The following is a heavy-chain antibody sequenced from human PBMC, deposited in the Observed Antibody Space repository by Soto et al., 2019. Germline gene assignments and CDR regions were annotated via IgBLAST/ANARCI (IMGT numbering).Heavy chain of an antibody. D-gene: IGHD2-2*02. J-gene: IGHJ6*02. Sequence: GESLKISCKGSGYSFTSYWVGWVRQMPGKGLEWMGIIYPGDSDTRYSPSFEGQVTISADKSISTAYLQWNSLKASDTAMYYCPSGLRYNLYSGLDVGDQGTTETVSS. CDR1: GYSFTSYW. V-gene: IGHV5-51*01. CDR3: PSGLRYNLYSGLDV. CDR2: IYPGDSDT.